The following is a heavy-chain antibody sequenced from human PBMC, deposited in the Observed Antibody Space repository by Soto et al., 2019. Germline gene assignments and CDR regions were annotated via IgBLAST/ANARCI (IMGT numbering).Heavy chain of an antibody. Sequence: EVQLVESGGGLVQPGGSLRLSCEGSGFTFSSYALSWVRLRQGRGLGRVACIRGSGTGTNSADSVKGRFTITRDNSKTTVYLQMNSLTVEDTAVYYCAKERTGSNHYYGMDVWGQGTTVTDSS. V-gene: IGHV3-23*04. CDR3: AKERTGSNHYYGMDV. CDR1: GFTFSSYA. CDR2: IRGSGTGT. J-gene: IGHJ6*02. D-gene: IGHD1-26*01.